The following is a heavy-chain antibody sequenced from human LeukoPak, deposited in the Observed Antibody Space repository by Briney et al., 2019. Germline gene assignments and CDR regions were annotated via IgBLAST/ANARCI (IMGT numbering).Heavy chain of an antibody. V-gene: IGHV4-39*01. CDR1: GGSISSSSYY. J-gene: IGHJ4*02. D-gene: IGHD6-13*01. CDR3: ARLWVERRSSPSYYFDY. CDR2: IYYSGST. Sequence: SETLSLTCTVSGGSISSSSYYWGWIRQPPGKGLEWIGSIYYSGSTYYNPSLKSRVTISVDTSKNQFSLKLSSVTAADTAVYYCARLWVERRSSPSYYFDYWGQGTLVTVSS.